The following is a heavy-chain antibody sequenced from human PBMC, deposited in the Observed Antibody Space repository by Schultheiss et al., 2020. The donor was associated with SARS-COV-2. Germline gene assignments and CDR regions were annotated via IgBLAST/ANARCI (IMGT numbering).Heavy chain of an antibody. V-gene: IGHV3-21*01. CDR2: ISSSSSYI. D-gene: IGHD6-13*01. J-gene: IGHJ4*02. Sequence: GGSLRLSCAASGFRFSGYGMHWVRQAPGKGLEWVSSISSSSSYIYYADSVKGRFTISRDNAKNSLYLQMNSLRDEDTAVYYCARDGDSSSWYHRGTRGGGYWGQGTLVTVSS. CDR1: GFRFSGYG. CDR3: ARDGDSSSWYHRGTRGGGY.